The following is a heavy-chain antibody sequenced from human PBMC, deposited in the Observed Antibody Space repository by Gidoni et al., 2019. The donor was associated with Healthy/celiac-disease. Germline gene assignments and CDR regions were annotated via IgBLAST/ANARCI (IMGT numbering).Heavy chain of an antibody. V-gene: IGHV4-38-2*02. Sequence: QVQLQESGPGLVKPSETLSLTCTVSGYSISSGYYWGWIRQPPGKGLEWIGSIYHSGSTYYNPSLKSRITISVDTSKNQFSLKLSSVTAADTAVYYCARDLSSGPDDYWGQGTLVTVSS. J-gene: IGHJ4*02. CDR3: ARDLSSGPDDY. CDR1: GYSISSGYY. CDR2: IYHSGST. D-gene: IGHD6-19*01.